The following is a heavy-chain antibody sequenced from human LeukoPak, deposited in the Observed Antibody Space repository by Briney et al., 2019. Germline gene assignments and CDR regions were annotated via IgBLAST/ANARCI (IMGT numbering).Heavy chain of an antibody. Sequence: EATVKVSCKTSVYTFTDYYLPSGRQAPGQGLKWMGWINPNTGVTTLAKSFHGRVTMTRDTSITTVYMEVSWLTSDDTAIYCCARADLLHGGHNLIDPWGQGTLVTVSS. CDR3: ARADLLHGGHNLIDP. CDR1: VYTFTDYY. V-gene: IGHV1-2*02. CDR2: INPNTGVT. D-gene: IGHD2-15*01. J-gene: IGHJ5*02.